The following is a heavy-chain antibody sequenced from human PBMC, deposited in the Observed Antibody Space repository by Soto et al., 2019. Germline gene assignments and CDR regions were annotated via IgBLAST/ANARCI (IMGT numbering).Heavy chain of an antibody. J-gene: IGHJ4*02. V-gene: IGHV4-61*01. D-gene: IGHD5-18*01. CDR1: GGSVSSGSYY. Sequence: QVQLQESGPGLVKPSETLSLTCTVSGGSVSSGSYYWSWIRQPPGKGLEWIGYIYYSGSTNYNHSLKSRVNISVDTSKNQFSLKLSSVNAADTAVYYCASRDLRGYSYGYFDYWGQGTLVTVSS. CDR2: IYYSGST. CDR3: ASRDLRGYSYGYFDY.